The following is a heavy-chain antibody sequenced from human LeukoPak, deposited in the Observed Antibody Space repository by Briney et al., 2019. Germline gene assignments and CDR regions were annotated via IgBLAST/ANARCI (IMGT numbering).Heavy chain of an antibody. D-gene: IGHD5-18*01. CDR3: ARRQRRGYSYGYFDY. CDR1: GGSIRSSY. V-gene: IGHV4-59*08. Sequence: SETLSLTCTVSGGSIRSSYWSWSWIRQPPGKGLEWIGSIYYSGSTNYNPSLKSRVTISVDTSKNQFSLKLSSVTAADTAVYYCARRQRRGYSYGYFDYWGQGTLVTVSS. J-gene: IGHJ4*02. CDR2: IYYSGST.